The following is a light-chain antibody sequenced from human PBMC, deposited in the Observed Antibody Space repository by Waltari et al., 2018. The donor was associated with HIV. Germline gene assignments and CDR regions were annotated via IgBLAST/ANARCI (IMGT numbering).Light chain of an antibody. CDR2: VNSDGSH. V-gene: IGLV4-69*01. J-gene: IGLJ3*02. CDR3: QTWGSGTGV. CDR1: SGHSNYP. Sequence: QLVLIQSPSASTSLGASVKLTCTLSSGHSNYPIAWHQQQPEKGPRFLMQVNSDGSHSTGHGIPGRFSGSSSGAERYLSISSLQSEDEADYFCQTWGSGTGVFGGGTKLTVL.